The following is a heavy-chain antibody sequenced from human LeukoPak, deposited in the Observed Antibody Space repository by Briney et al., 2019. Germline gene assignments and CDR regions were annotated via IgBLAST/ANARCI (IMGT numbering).Heavy chain of an antibody. J-gene: IGHJ4*02. V-gene: IGHV4-39*01. CDR1: GGSISSSTYY. CDR3: GGYDVSDGYRFDY. Sequence: SETLSLTCSVSGGSISSSTYYWAWVRQPPGKGLEWIASIYYSGSTYYKESLKSRVTIYADKSKNQVFLKVSSVTAADTAVYYCGGYDVSDGYRFDYWGQGTLVTVYS. CDR2: IYYSGST. D-gene: IGHD3-3*01.